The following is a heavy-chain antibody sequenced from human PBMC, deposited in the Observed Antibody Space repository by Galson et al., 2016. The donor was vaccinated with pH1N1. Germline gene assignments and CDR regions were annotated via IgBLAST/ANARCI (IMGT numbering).Heavy chain of an antibody. CDR3: AREPYGTGGLGY. J-gene: IGHJ4*02. CDR1: GYTFTGDY. V-gene: IGHV1-2*02. CDR2: INPNNGGT. Sequence: SVKVSCKASGYTFTGDYIHWVRQAPGQGLEWVAWINPNNGGTKYAQKFQGRVTLTRDTTISTAYLEVDRLTSDDTALFYCAREPYGTGGLGYWGQGTLVTVSS. D-gene: IGHD3/OR15-3a*01.